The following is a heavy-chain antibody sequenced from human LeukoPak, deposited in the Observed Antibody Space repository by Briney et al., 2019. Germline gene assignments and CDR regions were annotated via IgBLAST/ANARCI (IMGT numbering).Heavy chain of an antibody. CDR3: AKLLDSGSYYKYDY. Sequence: PGGSLRLSCAASGFTVSSNYMSWVRQAPVKGLEWVSTISGGGSFTYYADSVKGRFTISRDNSMKTLYLQMNSLRAEDTAVYYCAKLLDSGSYYKYDYWGQGILVTVSS. CDR1: GFTVSSNY. J-gene: IGHJ4*02. V-gene: IGHV3-23*01. D-gene: IGHD3-10*01. CDR2: ISGGGSFT.